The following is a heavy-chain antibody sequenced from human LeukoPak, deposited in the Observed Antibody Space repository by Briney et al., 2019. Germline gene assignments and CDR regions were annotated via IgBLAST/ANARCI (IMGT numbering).Heavy chain of an antibody. D-gene: IGHD6-13*01. CDR1: GGSISSSSYY. Sequence: PSETLSLTCTVSGGSISSSSYYWGWIRQPPGKGLEWIGSIYYSGSTCYNPSLKSRVTISVDTSKNQFSLKLSSVTAADTAVYYCARGPGYSSSWYVDYWGQGTLVTVSS. CDR3: ARGPGYSSSWYVDY. CDR2: IYYSGST. J-gene: IGHJ4*02. V-gene: IGHV4-39*01.